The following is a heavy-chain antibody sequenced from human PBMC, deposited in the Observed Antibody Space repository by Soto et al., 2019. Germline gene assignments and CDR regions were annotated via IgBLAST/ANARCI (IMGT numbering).Heavy chain of an antibody. V-gene: IGHV3-13*01. CDR3: ARGGGGEAYYGHYHY. Sequence: PGGSLRLSCGASGFTFSGYDVHWVRQATGKGLEWVSAIGTAGDTYYPGSVKGRFTISRENAKNSLYLQMNSLRAGDTAVYYCARGGGGEAYYGHYHYWGQGTLVTVSS. J-gene: IGHJ4*02. CDR2: IGTAGDT. D-gene: IGHD3-10*01. CDR1: GFTFSGYD.